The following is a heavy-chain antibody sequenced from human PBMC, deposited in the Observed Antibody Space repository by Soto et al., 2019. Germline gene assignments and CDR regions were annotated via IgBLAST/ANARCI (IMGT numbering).Heavy chain of an antibody. CDR1: GFSFDDYA. J-gene: IGHJ6*02. V-gene: IGHV3-9*01. CDR3: ARGLRPYYYSGMDV. Sequence: EVQLVESGGGLVQPGRSLRLSCVVSGFSFDDYAMHWVRQVPGKGLEWVSGISWNSGRIGYADSVRGRVTISRDNAKNSLYLQVNSLRTEDTALYYCARGLRPYYYSGMDVWGQGTTVIVSS. D-gene: IGHD4-17*01. CDR2: ISWNSGRI.